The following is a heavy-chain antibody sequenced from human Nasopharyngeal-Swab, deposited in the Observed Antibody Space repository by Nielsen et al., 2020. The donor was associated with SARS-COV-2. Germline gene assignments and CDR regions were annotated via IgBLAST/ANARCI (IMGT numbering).Heavy chain of an antibody. J-gene: IGHJ6*02. D-gene: IGHD1-14*01. Sequence: GESLKISCAASGFTFSSYAMSWVRQAPGKGLEWVANIKQDGSEKYYVDSVKGRFTISRDNAKNSLYLQMNSLRAEDTAVYYCARDRKHGRYGMDVWGQGTTVTVSS. CDR1: GFTFSSYA. CDR3: ARDRKHGRYGMDV. CDR2: IKQDGSEK. V-gene: IGHV3-7*01.